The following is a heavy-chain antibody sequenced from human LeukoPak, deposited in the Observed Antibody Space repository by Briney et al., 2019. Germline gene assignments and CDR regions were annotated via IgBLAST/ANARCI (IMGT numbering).Heavy chain of an antibody. CDR3: AKDFRAKSGSGSYGWFDP. V-gene: IGHV3-53*01. CDR1: EFSVGSNY. D-gene: IGHD3-10*01. CDR2: IYSGGST. J-gene: IGHJ5*02. Sequence: GGSLRLSCAASEFSVGSNYMTWVRQAPGKGLEWVSLIYSGGSTYYADSVKGRFTISRDNSKNTLYLQMNSLRADDTAVYYCAKDFRAKSGSGSYGWFDPWGQGTLVTVSS.